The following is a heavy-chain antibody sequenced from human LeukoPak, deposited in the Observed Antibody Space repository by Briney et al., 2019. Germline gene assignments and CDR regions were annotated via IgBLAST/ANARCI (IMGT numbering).Heavy chain of an antibody. J-gene: IGHJ4*02. CDR2: SYWDEDK. V-gene: IGHV2-5*02. CDR3: AHSRGIAAVMAFDY. Sequence: SGPTLLQPTRTLTLTCTFSGFSLSTSGGGVGWIRQAPGKALEWLSLSYWDEDKRYSPYLKRRGTITEENTKRQGVLTMTNMDPVDTATYYCAHSRGIAAVMAFDYWGQGTLVTVSS. D-gene: IGHD6-13*01. CDR1: GFSLSTSGGG.